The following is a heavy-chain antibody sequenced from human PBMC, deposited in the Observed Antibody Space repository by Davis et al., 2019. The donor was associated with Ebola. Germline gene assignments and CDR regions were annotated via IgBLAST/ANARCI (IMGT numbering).Heavy chain of an antibody. V-gene: IGHV4-59*11. CDR2: MHYTGST. CDR3: ARVTRQGPGLGGYYFDF. D-gene: IGHD3/OR15-3a*01. Sequence: PGGSLRLSCTVSGDSINGHFWGWIRQPPGKGLEWIGYMHYTGSTNYNLSLKSRVTMSVDTSENQFSLQLRSVTAADTAVYYCARVTRQGPGLGGYYFDFWGQGILVTVSS. CDR1: GDSINGHF. J-gene: IGHJ4*02.